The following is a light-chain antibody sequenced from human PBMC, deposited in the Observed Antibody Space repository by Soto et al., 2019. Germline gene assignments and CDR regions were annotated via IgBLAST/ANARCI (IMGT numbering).Light chain of an antibody. J-gene: IGKJ4*01. CDR3: QQRSNRPPLT. V-gene: IGKV3-11*01. CDR2: DAS. Sequence: EIVLTQSPATLSLSPGERATLSCRASQSVSSYLAWYQQKPGQAPRLLIYDASNRATGIPARFSGSGSGTDFTLTISSLEPEDFAVYYCQQRSNRPPLTFGGGTKVAIK. CDR1: QSVSSY.